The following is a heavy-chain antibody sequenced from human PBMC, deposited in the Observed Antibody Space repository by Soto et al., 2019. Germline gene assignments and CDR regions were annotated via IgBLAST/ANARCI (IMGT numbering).Heavy chain of an antibody. CDR3: AIGVRFWELYSENYFDY. J-gene: IGHJ4*02. Sequence: PSETLSLTCTVSGGSISSNYWSWIRQPPGKGLEWIGNIYYSGSTNYNPSLKSRVTISVDTSKNQFSLKLSSVTAADTAVYYCAIGVRFWELYSENYFDYRSQGTLDTVSS. D-gene: IGHD3-3*01. V-gene: IGHV4-59*01. CDR1: GGSISSNY. CDR2: IYYSGST.